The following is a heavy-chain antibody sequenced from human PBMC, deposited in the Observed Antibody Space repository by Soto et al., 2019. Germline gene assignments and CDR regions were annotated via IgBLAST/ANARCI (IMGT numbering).Heavy chain of an antibody. CDR2: INHSGST. CDR3: ARVGYYYGSGSYLYYYYYYMDV. D-gene: IGHD3-10*01. CDR1: GGSFSGYY. Sequence: QVQLQQWGAGLLKPSETLSLTCAVYGGSFSGYYWSWIRQPPGKGLEWIGEINHSGSTNYNPSLKRRVTISVDTSKNQFSLKLSSVTAADTAVYYCARVGYYYGSGSYLYYYYYYMDVWGKGTTVTVSS. V-gene: IGHV4-34*01. J-gene: IGHJ6*03.